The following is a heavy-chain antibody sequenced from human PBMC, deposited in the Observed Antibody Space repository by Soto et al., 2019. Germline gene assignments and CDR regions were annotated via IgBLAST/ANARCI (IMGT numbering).Heavy chain of an antibody. Sequence: SVKVSCKARVGTFSRYAISLVRQAPGQGLEWMGGIITIFGTANYAQKFQGRFTITADKSTSTAYMELSSLRSEETAVYYCARDSPRAYNWNYGDNYYYGMDVWGQGTTVTGSS. CDR1: VGTFSRYA. V-gene: IGHV1-69*06. CDR3: ARDSPRAYNWNYGDNYYYGMDV. D-gene: IGHD1-7*01. J-gene: IGHJ6*02. CDR2: IITIFGTA.